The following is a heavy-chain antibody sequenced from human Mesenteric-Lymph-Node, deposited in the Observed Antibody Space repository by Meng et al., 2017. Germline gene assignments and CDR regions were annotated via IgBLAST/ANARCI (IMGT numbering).Heavy chain of an antibody. J-gene: IGHJ4*02. D-gene: IGHD5-12*01. Sequence: QAQLQESGSGLVKPSQTLSPICTALGGSISSGDYYWSWIRQPPGKGLEWIGYIYYSGSTYYNPSLKSRVTISVDTSKNQFSLRLSSVTAADTAVYYCARDLGVATSIAGFVYWRQGTLVTVSS. CDR2: IYYSGST. CDR1: GGSISSGDYY. V-gene: IGHV4-30-4*01. CDR3: ARDLGVATSIAGFVY.